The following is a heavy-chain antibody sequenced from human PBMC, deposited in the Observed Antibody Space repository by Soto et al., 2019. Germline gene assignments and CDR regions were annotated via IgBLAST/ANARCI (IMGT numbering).Heavy chain of an antibody. V-gene: IGHV1-18*01. CDR2: ISTYNGDT. CDR3: AREVGWREDGTTGLDY. CDR1: GYSFTTFG. D-gene: IGHD1-1*01. J-gene: IGHJ4*02. Sequence: QLQLVQSGAEVKKPGASVKVSCKASGYSFTTFGITWVRQAPGQGLEWLGWISTYNGDTKPAQRLQGRVTMTTDTPTNTAYMERRSLRSDDTAIYNCAREVGWREDGTTGLDYWGQGTLVTVSS.